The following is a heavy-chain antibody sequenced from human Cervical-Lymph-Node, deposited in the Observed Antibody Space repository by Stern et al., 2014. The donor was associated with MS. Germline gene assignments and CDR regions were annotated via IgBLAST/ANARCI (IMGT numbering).Heavy chain of an antibody. Sequence: VQLVESGGGVVQPGRSLRLSCAASGVVFSTAIMHWVRQAPGKGLQWGAGLSYDGSEYYADSVKVRFRMSRDNLKNTVDLQMNSLSAEDTALYFCAREGYSSGRPPSFEHWGRGAPVTVSS. CDR3: AREGYSSGRPPSFEH. V-gene: IGHV3-30*01. D-gene: IGHD2-15*01. CDR1: GVVFSTAI. CDR2: LSYDGSE. J-gene: IGHJ4*02.